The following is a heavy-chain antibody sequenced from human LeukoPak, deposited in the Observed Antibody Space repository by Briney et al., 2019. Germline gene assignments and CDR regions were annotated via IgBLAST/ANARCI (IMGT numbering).Heavy chain of an antibody. Sequence: GGSLRLSCAASGFTFSSYEMNWVRQAPGKGLEWVSYISSSGSTIYYADSVKGRFTISRDTSKNTLFLQINSLRADDTAVYYCARDRAYPNDVFDIWGQGTMVTVSS. CDR3: ARDRAYPNDVFDI. J-gene: IGHJ3*02. CDR1: GFTFSSYE. CDR2: ISSSGSTI. V-gene: IGHV3-48*03. D-gene: IGHD2-21*01.